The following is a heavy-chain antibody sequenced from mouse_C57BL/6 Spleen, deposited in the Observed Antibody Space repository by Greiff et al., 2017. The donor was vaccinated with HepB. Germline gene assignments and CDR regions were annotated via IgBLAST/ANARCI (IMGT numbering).Heavy chain of an antibody. D-gene: IGHD2-4*01. J-gene: IGHJ4*01. Sequence: VQLQESGPGLVAPSQSLSITCTVSGFSLTSYGVHWVRQPPGKGLEWLVVIWSDGSTTYNSALKSRLSISKDNSKSQVFLKMNSLQTDDTAMYYCARQYDYEGYYAMDYWGQGTSVTVSS. CDR2: IWSDGST. CDR3: ARQYDYEGYYAMDY. V-gene: IGHV2-6-1*01. CDR1: GFSLTSYG.